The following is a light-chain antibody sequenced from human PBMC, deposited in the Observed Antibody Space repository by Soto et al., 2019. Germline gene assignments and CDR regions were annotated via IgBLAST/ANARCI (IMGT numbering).Light chain of an antibody. J-gene: IGKJ4*01. CDR2: DAS. V-gene: IGKV1-33*01. CDR1: QDISVY. Sequence: DIPLTQSPSSLSASVGETVTVTCQASQDISVYLNWYQEKPGKAPTLLIYDASNLKTGVPSRFSGLGSGTHFTLTISLQPEDIATYFCQHYDDVLVTFGGGTKVEI. CDR3: QHYDDVLVT.